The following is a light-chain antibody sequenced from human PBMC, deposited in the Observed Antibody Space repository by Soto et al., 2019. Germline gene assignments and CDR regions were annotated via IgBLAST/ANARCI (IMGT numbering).Light chain of an antibody. J-gene: IGLJ1*01. CDR1: SSDVGGYNY. V-gene: IGLV2-14*01. CDR2: EVN. Sequence: QSALAQPASVSGSPGQSITISCTGASSDVGGYNYVSWYQQHPGKAPKLMISEVNNRPSGVSNRFSGSKSGNTASLTISGLQADDEADYYCSSYTSSSTLVFGTGTKLTVL. CDR3: SSYTSSSTLV.